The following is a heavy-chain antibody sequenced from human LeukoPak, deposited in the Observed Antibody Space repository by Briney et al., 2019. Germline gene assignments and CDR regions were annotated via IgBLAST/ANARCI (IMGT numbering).Heavy chain of an antibody. Sequence: PSGTLSLTCAVSGGSLGSSNWWSWVRQPPGKGLEWIGEVYQSGSNNYNPSLKSRVTISVDKSKNQFSLKLNSVTAADTAVYYCARSVSGSYGAFDIWGQGTMVTVSS. V-gene: IGHV4-4*02. D-gene: IGHD1-26*01. CDR2: VYQSGSN. CDR3: ARSVSGSYGAFDI. J-gene: IGHJ3*02. CDR1: GGSLGSSNW.